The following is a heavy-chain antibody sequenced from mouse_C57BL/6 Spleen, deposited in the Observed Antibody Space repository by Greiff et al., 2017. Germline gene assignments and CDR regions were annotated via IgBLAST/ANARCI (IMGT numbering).Heavy chain of an antibody. V-gene: IGHV3-6*01. Sequence: EVQVVESGPGLVKPSQSLSLTCSVTGYSITSGYYWNWIRQSPRNKLEWMGYISYDGSNNYNPSLKNRISITRDTSTNQFFLKLNSVTTEDTATYYCAGAGPLYGSSYNYAMDYWGQGTSVTVSS. J-gene: IGHJ4*01. CDR3: AGAGPLYGSSYNYAMDY. CDR2: ISYDGSN. D-gene: IGHD1-1*01. CDR1: GYSITSGYY.